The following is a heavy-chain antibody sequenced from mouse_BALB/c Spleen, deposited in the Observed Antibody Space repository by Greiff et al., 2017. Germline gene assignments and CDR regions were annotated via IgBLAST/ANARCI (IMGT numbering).Heavy chain of an antibody. J-gene: IGHJ2*01. CDR2: ISSGGST. D-gene: IGHD2-3*01. CDR3: ARVDDGYPYYFDY. CDR1: GFTFSSYA. V-gene: IGHV5-6-5*01. Sequence: DVMLVESGGGLVKPGGSLKLSCAASGFTFSSYAMSWVRQTPEKRLEWVASISSGGSTYYPDSVKGRFTISRDNARNILYLQMSSLRSEDTAMYYCARVDDGYPYYFDYWGQGTTLTVSS.